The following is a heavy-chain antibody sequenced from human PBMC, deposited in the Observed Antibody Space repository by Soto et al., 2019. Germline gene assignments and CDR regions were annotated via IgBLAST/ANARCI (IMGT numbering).Heavy chain of an antibody. CDR2: IWEAGSNK. D-gene: IGHD1-26*01. Sequence: QVQLVESGGGVVQPGRSLRLSCAASGFTFSTYGMHGVRQAPGKGLELVAIIWEAGSNKYYADSVKGRFTISRDISKSTLYLQMNSLRAEDTAVYYCARREGYYFDSWGHGTLVTVSS. J-gene: IGHJ4*01. V-gene: IGHV3-33*01. CDR3: ARREGYYFDS. CDR1: GFTFSTYG.